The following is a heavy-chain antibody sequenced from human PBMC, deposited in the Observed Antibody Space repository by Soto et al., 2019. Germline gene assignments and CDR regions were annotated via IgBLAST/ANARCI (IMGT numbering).Heavy chain of an antibody. D-gene: IGHD6-13*01. CDR2: FDPEDGKT. V-gene: IGHV1-24*01. Sequence: GASVKVSCKVSGYTLTDLSMHWVRQAPGKGLEWMGGFDPEDGKTVYAQKFQGRVTMTEDTSTDTAYMELSSLRSEDTAVYYCATDYSSSRCSKSLGYSYFYAMDVWGQVTTVPVS. CDR3: ATDYSSSRCSKSLGYSYFYAMDV. J-gene: IGHJ6*02. CDR1: GYTLTDLS.